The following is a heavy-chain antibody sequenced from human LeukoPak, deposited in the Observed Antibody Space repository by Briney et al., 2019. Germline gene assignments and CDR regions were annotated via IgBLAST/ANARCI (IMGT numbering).Heavy chain of an antibody. CDR1: GFTFTSYG. D-gene: IGHD2-21*01. CDR2: IWYDGSKK. V-gene: IGHV3-33*01. J-gene: IGHJ4*02. CDR3: ARAFSFYCGGECSLGY. Sequence: GGSLRLSCAASGFTFTSYGMHWVRQAPGKGPEWEAVIWYDGSKKYYADSVKGRFTISRDNSKNTLYLQMNSLRAEDTAVYYCARAFSFYCGGECSLGYWGQGTLVTVSS.